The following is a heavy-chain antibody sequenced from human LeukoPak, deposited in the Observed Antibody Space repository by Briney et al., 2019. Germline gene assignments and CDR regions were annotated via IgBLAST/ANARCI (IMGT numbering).Heavy chain of an antibody. CDR3: AGDSATSSFYYYGMDV. J-gene: IGHJ6*02. V-gene: IGHV3-33*01. CDR2: IWYDGSNK. CDR1: GFTFSSYG. D-gene: IGHD2-2*01. Sequence: GGSLRLSCAASGFTFSSYGMHWVRQAPGKGLEWVAVIWYDGSNKYYADSVKGRFTISRDNSKNTLYLQMNSLRAEDTAVYYCAGDSATSSFYYYGMDVWGQGTTVTVSS.